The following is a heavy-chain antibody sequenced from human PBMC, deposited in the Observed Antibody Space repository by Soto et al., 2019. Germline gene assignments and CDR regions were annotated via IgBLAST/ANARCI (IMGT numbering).Heavy chain of an antibody. J-gene: IGHJ4*02. CDR2: ISSSSSYI. Sequence: PGGSLRLSCAASGFTFSSYSMNWVRQAPGKGLEWVSSISSSSSYIYYADSVKGRFTISRDNAKNSLYLQMNSLRAEDTAVYYCARDRYSKEYSFDYWGQGTLVTVSS. CDR3: ARDRYSKEYSFDY. D-gene: IGHD4-4*01. V-gene: IGHV3-21*01. CDR1: GFTFSSYS.